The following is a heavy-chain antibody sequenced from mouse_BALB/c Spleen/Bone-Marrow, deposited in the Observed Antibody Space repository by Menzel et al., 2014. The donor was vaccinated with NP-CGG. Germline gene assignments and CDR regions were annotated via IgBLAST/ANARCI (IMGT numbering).Heavy chain of an antibody. CDR3: TTLARSDFDY. Sequence: VQLQQSGTVLARPGAAVKMSCKASGYTFSNYWMHWVKQRPGQGLEWIGTIYPGNSDTTYNQKFKGKAKLTAVTSTSSAYMELSSLTNEVSAVYSCTTLARSDFDYWGQGTTLTVSS. CDR2: IYPGNSDT. J-gene: IGHJ2*01. D-gene: IGHD3-1*01. CDR1: GYTFSNYW. V-gene: IGHV1-5*01.